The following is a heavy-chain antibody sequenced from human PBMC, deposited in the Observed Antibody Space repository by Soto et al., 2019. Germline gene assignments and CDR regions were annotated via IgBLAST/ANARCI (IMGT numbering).Heavy chain of an antibody. CDR2: FHNSGST. D-gene: IGHD4-17*01. V-gene: IGHV4-39*01. CDR1: GGSISSRPYY. CDR3: ARHQGDYVGLDY. Sequence: TSETLSLTCTVSGGSISSRPYYWGWIRQSPGKGLEWIGSFHNSGSTYFNPSLKSRVTISVDTSRNQFSLKLTSVTAADTAVYFCARHQGDYVGLDYWGQGTLVTVSS. J-gene: IGHJ4*02.